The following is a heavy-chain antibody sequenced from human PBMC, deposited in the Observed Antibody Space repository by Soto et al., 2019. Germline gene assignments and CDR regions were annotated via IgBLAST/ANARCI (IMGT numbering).Heavy chain of an antibody. Sequence: GGSLRLSCAASGFSFSDSWMHWVRQVPGKGLVWVARINQDGRTTAYADSVKGRFTVSRDNAKSTLFIHLNSLTVDDTAWYYCAGDWVGPHRFDPWGQGTLVTVSS. V-gene: IGHV3-74*01. CDR3: AGDWVGPHRFDP. CDR2: INQDGRTT. J-gene: IGHJ5*02. D-gene: IGHD3-16*01. CDR1: GFSFSDSW.